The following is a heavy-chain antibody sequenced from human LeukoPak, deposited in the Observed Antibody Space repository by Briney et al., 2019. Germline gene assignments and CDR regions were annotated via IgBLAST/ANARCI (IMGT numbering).Heavy chain of an antibody. CDR1: GFTFSNYS. CDR3: ARTDFWTYYMDV. CDR2: ISGTSDYI. J-gene: IGHJ6*03. Sequence: GGSLRLSCAASGFTFSNYSMNWVRQAPGKGLEWVSSISGTSDYIYYADSVKGRFTISRDNAKNSLYLQMNSLRAEDTAVYYCARTDFWTYYMDVRGKGTTVTVSS. V-gene: IGHV3-21*01. D-gene: IGHD3/OR15-3a*01.